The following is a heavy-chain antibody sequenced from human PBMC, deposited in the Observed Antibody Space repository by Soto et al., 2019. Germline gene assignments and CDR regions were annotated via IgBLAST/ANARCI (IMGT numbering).Heavy chain of an antibody. J-gene: IGHJ4*02. CDR3: AKEGPITNWYFDY. V-gene: IGHV3-30*18. D-gene: IGHD1-1*01. CDR1: GFTFSYYG. Sequence: QVQLVESEGGVVQPGRSLRLSCTASGFTFSYYGMHWVRQAPGKGLAWVTAISYDGTVAYYADSVKGRFTSATDNSKNTLYLQMNSLRTADTSGYYCAKEGPITNWYFDYWGQGTLVTVSS. CDR2: ISYDGTVA.